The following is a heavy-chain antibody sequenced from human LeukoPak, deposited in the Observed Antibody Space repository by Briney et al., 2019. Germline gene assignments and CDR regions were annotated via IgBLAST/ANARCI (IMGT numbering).Heavy chain of an antibody. CDR1: GFPFSDYE. Sequence: GGSLRLFCAASGFPFSDYEMNWVPQAPGKGLEGSSYITHTGKSIYYADSVKGRFTISRDNAKNSLYLQMNSLRAEDTAVYYCGRIARHLAAANDYWGQGTLVTVSS. CDR3: GRIARHLAAANDY. D-gene: IGHD6-13*01. CDR2: ITHTGKSI. V-gene: IGHV3-48*03. J-gene: IGHJ4*02.